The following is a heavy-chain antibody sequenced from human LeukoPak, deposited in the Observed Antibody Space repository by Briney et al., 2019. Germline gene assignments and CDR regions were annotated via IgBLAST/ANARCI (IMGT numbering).Heavy chain of an antibody. Sequence: ASVKVSCMASGYTFTSYGISWVRQAPGQGLEWMGWISAYNGNTNYAQKLQGRVTMTTDTSTSTAYMELRSLRSDDTAVYYCARGGNSGWRTPNDDYWGQGTLVTVSS. V-gene: IGHV1-18*01. D-gene: IGHD6-19*01. CDR1: GYTFTSYG. CDR3: ARGGNSGWRTPNDDY. CDR2: ISAYNGNT. J-gene: IGHJ4*02.